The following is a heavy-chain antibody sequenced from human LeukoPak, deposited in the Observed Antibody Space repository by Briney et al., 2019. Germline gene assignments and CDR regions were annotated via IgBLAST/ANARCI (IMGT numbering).Heavy chain of an antibody. V-gene: IGHV3-23*01. CDR1: GFTFGSHA. CDR3: VKTFQYSSNWYDY. D-gene: IGHD6-6*01. Sequence: GGSLRLSYATSGFTFGSHAMSWVRQAPGKGLEWVSSISAGGGGTSYADSVKGRITISRDNSKNTVYLQMNSLRAEDTAVYFCVKTFQYSSNWYDYWGQGTLVTVSS. J-gene: IGHJ5*01. CDR2: ISAGGGGT.